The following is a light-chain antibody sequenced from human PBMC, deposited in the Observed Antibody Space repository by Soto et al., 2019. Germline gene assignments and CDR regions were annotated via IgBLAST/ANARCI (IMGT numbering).Light chain of an antibody. J-gene: IGLJ7*01. CDR1: TSNIAGNT. CDR3: ATWDDSLNAAV. Sequence: QSVLTQPPSLSGTPGQRVTISCSGSTSNIAGNTVHWYQHLPETAPNLLIYIDDQRPSGVPDRFSVSKSGTSASLAISGLQSEDEADYYCATWDDSLNAAVFGGGTQLTVL. CDR2: IDD. V-gene: IGLV1-44*01.